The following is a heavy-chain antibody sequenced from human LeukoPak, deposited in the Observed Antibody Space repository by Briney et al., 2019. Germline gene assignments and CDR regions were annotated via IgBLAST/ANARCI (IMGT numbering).Heavy chain of an antibody. D-gene: IGHD3-9*01. V-gene: IGHV3-21*01. CDR2: ISSSSSYI. J-gene: IGHJ4*02. Sequence: GGSLRLSCAASGFTFSSYSMNWVRQAPGKGLEWVSSISSSSSYIYYADSVKGRFTISRDNAKNSLYLQMNSLRAEDTAVYYCARDYFRRRGILDYWGQGTLVTVSS. CDR3: ARDYFRRRGILDY. CDR1: GFTFSSYS.